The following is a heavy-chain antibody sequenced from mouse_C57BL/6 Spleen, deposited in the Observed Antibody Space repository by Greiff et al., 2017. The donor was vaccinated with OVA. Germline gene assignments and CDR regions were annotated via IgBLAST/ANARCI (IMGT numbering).Heavy chain of an antibody. Sequence: EVQLQESGPGMVKPSQSLYLTCTVTGYSITSGYDWHWLRHFPGNKLECMGYISYSGSTNYNPSLKSRISITHDTSKNHFFLKLNSVTTEDTATYYCARGGPLDYWGQGTTLTVSS. J-gene: IGHJ2*01. V-gene: IGHV3-1*01. CDR3: ARGGPLDY. D-gene: IGHD3-3*01. CDR2: ISYSGST. CDR1: GYSITSGYD.